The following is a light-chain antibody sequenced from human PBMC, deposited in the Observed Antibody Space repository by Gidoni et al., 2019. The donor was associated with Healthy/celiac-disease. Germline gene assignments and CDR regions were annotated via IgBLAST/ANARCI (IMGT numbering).Light chain of an antibody. Sequence: QSVLTHPPPLSAAPGQRVTISCTGSSSNIGAGYDVHWYQQLPGTAPKLLIYSNSNRPSGVPDRFSGSKSGTSASLAITGLQAEDEADYYCQSYDSSLSGSVVFGGGTKLTVL. CDR2: SNS. J-gene: IGLJ2*01. CDR3: QSYDSSLSGSVV. CDR1: SSNIGAGYD. V-gene: IGLV1-40*01.